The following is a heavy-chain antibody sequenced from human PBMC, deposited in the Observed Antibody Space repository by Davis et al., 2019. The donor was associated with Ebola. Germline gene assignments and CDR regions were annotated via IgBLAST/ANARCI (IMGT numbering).Heavy chain of an antibody. CDR2: IKQDGSDK. J-gene: IGHJ5*02. Sequence: GESLKISCAASGFTFNNYWMSWVRQAPGKGLEWVANIKQDGSDKNYVDSVKGRFTISRDNAKNSLYLQMNSLRAEDTAVFYCAIDSRSTTSGDHWGQGTLVTVSS. CDR1: GFTFNNYW. D-gene: IGHD1-1*01. V-gene: IGHV3-7*01. CDR3: AIDSRSTTSGDH.